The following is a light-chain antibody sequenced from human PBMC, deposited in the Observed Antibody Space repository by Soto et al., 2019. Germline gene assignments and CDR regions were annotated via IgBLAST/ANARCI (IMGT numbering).Light chain of an antibody. CDR1: QSISSD. J-gene: IGKJ2*01. Sequence: EIMMTQSPDTLSVSPGERATVSCRASQSISSDFAWFQLKPGQAPSLLIYGASTRAPDVPDRFSGSGSGTEFTLIISSLQSEDFAVYYCQQYNNRPYTFGQGTKLEIK. CDR3: QQYNNRPYT. CDR2: GAS. V-gene: IGKV3-15*01.